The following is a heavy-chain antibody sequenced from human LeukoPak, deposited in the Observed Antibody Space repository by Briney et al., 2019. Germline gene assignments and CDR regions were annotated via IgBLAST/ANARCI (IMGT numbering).Heavy chain of an antibody. Sequence: PGGSLRLSCAVSGFTASNNFMSWVRQAPGRGLEYVSIIYSGGSTYYADSVKGRFTISRDTSKNTVYLQMNSLRAEDTAVYYCASYPSSSNYWGQGTLVTVSS. CDR2: IYSGGST. CDR1: GFTASNNF. V-gene: IGHV3-53*01. J-gene: IGHJ4*02. CDR3: ASYPSSSNY.